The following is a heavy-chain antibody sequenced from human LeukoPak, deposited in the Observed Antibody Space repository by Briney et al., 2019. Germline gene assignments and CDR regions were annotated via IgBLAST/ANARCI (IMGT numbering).Heavy chain of an antibody. CDR2: IHHSGST. V-gene: IGHV4-59*08. CDR1: GASISTDY. Sequence: PSETPSLTCTVSGASISTDYWNWVRQPPGKGLEWIGHIHHSGSTKYNPSLKSRVTISLDPSKTQFSLHLSSVTAADTAVYYCATFMVAAAKDYWGQGALVTVSS. D-gene: IGHD2-15*01. J-gene: IGHJ4*02. CDR3: ATFMVAAAKDY.